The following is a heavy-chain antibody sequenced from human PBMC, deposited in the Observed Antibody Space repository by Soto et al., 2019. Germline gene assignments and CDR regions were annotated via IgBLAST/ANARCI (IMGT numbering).Heavy chain of an antibody. CDR2: ISAYNGNT. J-gene: IGHJ6*02. D-gene: IGHD6-13*01. Sequence: ASVKVFCKASGYTFTSYGISWVRQAPGQGLEWMGWISAYNGNTNYAQKLQGRVTMTTDTSTSTAYMELRSLRSDDTAVYYCARDYPGSSWSMYYYYGMDVWGQGTTVTVSS. V-gene: IGHV1-18*04. CDR1: GYTFTSYG. CDR3: ARDYPGSSWSMYYYYGMDV.